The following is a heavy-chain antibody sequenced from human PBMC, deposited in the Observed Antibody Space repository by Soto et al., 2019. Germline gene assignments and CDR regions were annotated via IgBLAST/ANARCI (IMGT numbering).Heavy chain of an antibody. CDR2: INPSGGST. V-gene: IGHV1-46*03. Sequence: ASVKVSCKASGYTFTIYYMHWVRQAPGQGLEWMGIINPSGGSTSYAQKFQGRVTMTRDTSTSTVYMELSSLRSEDTAVYYCDRDHITMVRAPGYWGQGTLVXVSS. CDR1: GYTFTIYY. J-gene: IGHJ4*02. D-gene: IGHD3-10*01. CDR3: DRDHITMVRAPGY.